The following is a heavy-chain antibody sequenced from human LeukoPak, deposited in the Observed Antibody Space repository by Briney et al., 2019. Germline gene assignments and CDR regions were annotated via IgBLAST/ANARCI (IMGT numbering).Heavy chain of an antibody. CDR3: AKDGLGIKDYDFWGGYYHNWFDP. Sequence: GGSLRLSCAASGFTFSSYGMHWVRQAPGKGLEWVAVISYDGSNKYYADSVKGRFTISRDNSKNTLYLQMNSLRAEDTAVYYCAKDGLGIKDYDFWGGYYHNWFDPWGQGTLVTVSS. D-gene: IGHD3-3*01. CDR1: GFTFSSYG. CDR2: ISYDGSNK. J-gene: IGHJ5*02. V-gene: IGHV3-30*18.